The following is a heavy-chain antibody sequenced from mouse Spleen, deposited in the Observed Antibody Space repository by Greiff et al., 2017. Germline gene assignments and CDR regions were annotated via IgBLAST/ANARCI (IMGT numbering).Heavy chain of an antibody. J-gene: IGHJ3*01. CDR1: GFSFNTYA. CDR3: VRPLYGNYEAWFAY. Sequence: EVKLVESGGGLVQPKGSLKLSCAASGFSFNTYAMNWVRQAPGKGLEWVARIRSKSNNYATYYADSVKDRFTISRDDSESMLYLQMNNLKTEDTAMYYCVRPLYGNYEAWFAYWGQGTLVTVSA. CDR2: IRSKSNNYAT. V-gene: IGHV10-1*01. D-gene: IGHD2-1*01.